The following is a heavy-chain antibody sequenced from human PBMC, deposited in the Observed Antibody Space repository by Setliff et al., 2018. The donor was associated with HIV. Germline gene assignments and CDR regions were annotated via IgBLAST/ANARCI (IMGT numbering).Heavy chain of an antibody. CDR1: GYYIRSGYY. D-gene: IGHD2-8*01. Sequence: PSETLSLTCAVSGYYIRSGYYWGWIRQPPGKGLEWIGTIHHSGSTYYSPSLKSRLSMSVDTSKNQFSLRLSSVTAADTAVYFCARVALSVTRTSRRAFDIWGPGTMVTVSS. V-gene: IGHV4-38-2*01. CDR3: ARVALSVTRTSRRAFDI. CDR2: IHHSGST. J-gene: IGHJ3*02.